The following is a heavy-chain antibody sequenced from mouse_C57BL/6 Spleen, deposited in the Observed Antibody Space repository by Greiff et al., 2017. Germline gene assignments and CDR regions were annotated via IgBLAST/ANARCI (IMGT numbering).Heavy chain of an antibody. CDR2: IHPNSGST. D-gene: IGHD4-1*01. V-gene: IGHV1-64*01. CDR1: GYTFTSYW. J-gene: IGHJ2*01. Sequence: QVQLQQPGAELVKPGASVKLSCKASGYTFTSYWMHWVKQRPGQGLEWIGMIHPNSGSTNYNEKFKGKATLTVDKSSSTAYMQLSSLTSEDSAVYYCARNGDGNSDYWGKGTTLTVSS. CDR3: ARNGDGNSDY.